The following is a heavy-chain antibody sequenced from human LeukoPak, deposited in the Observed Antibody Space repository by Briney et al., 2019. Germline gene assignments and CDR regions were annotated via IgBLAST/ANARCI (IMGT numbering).Heavy chain of an antibody. Sequence: GASVTVSCTASGYTFTSYGISWVRQAPGQGLEWMGWISAYNGNTNYAQKLQGRVTMTTDTSTSTAYMELRSLRSDDTAVYYCARSVVPAAIYWFDPWGQGTLVTVSS. CDR2: ISAYNGNT. CDR1: GYTFTSYG. J-gene: IGHJ5*02. CDR3: ARSVVPAAIYWFDP. D-gene: IGHD2-2*01. V-gene: IGHV1-18*01.